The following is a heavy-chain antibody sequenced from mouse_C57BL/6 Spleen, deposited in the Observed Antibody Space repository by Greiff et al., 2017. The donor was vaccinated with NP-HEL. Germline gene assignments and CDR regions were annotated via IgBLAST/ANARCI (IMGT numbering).Heavy chain of an antibody. Sequence: DVKLQESGPGLVKPSQSLSLTCSVTGYSITSGYYWNWIRQFPGNKLEWMGYISYDGSNNYNPSLKNRISITRDTSKNQFFLKLNSVTTEDTATYYCAREELVPWYFDVWGTGTTVTVSS. J-gene: IGHJ1*03. D-gene: IGHD4-1*01. CDR2: ISYDGSN. V-gene: IGHV3-6*01. CDR1: GYSITSGYY. CDR3: AREELVPWYFDV.